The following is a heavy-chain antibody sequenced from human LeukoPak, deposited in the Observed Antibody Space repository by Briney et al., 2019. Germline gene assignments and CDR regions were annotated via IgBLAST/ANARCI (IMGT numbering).Heavy chain of an antibody. CDR1: GGSIISYY. V-gene: IGHV4-59*12. D-gene: IGHD1-1*01. Sequence: PSETLSLTCTVSGGSIISYYWSWIRQPPGKGLEWIGYVYYSGRTNYNSSLKSRVTISADTSKNQFSLRLSSVTAADTAVYYCARDWNGAFDIWGQGTMVTVSS. CDR3: ARDWNGAFDI. J-gene: IGHJ3*02. CDR2: VYYSGRT.